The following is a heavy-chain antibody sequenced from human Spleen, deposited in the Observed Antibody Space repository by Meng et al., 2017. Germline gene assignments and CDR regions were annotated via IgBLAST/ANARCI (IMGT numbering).Heavy chain of an antibody. CDR3: ARDLSGYGWFDP. CDR2: FYYSGST. J-gene: IGHJ5*02. CDR1: GGSISSGGYY. Sequence: QVRLQSSGPGVVKPSQTPSLTCTVSGGSISSGGYYWSWIRQHPGKGLEWIGYFYYSGSTYYNPSLKSLVTISLDTSKNQFSLKLSSVTAADTAVYYCARDLSGYGWFDPWGQGTLVTVSS. V-gene: IGHV4-31*01. D-gene: IGHD5-12*01.